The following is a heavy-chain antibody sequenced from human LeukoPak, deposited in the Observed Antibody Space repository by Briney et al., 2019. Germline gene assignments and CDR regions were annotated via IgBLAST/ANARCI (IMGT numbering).Heavy chain of an antibody. CDR2: INPNSGGT. Sequence: ASVKVSCKASGYTFTGYYMHWVRQAPGQGLGWMGWINPNSGGTNYAQKFQGRVTMTRDTSISTAYMELSRLRPDDTAVYYCARVHNPITIFGVVPSDAFDIWGQGTMVTVSS. CDR1: GYTFTGYY. CDR3: ARVHNPITIFGVVPSDAFDI. V-gene: IGHV1-2*02. D-gene: IGHD3-3*01. J-gene: IGHJ3*02.